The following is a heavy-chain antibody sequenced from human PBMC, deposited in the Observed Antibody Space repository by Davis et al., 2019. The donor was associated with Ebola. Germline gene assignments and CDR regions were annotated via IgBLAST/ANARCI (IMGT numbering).Heavy chain of an antibody. CDR2: FGTVGDT. J-gene: IGHJ3*02. V-gene: IGHV3-23*01. D-gene: IGHD2/OR15-2a*01. CDR3: VKDSSNIWFDI. CDR1: GFIFRNYV. Sequence: GESLKISCETSGFIFRNYVMSWVRQAPEKGLEWVSTFGTVGDTFYADSVRGRFAMSRDNSRGTLYLQMNSLRVEDSAIYYCVKDSSNIWFDIWGQGTLVTVSS.